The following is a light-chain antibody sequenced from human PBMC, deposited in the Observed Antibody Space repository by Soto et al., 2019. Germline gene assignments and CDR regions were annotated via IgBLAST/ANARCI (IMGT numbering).Light chain of an antibody. V-gene: IGLV2-11*01. CDR1: SSDVGGYNY. CDR3: CSSTASYV. J-gene: IGLJ1*01. Sequence: QSALTQPRSVSGSPGQSVTISCTGTSSDVGGYNYVSWYQQHPGKAPKLMIYDVSKRPSGVPDRFSGSKSGNTASLTISGLQAEDEADYYCCSSTASYVFGTGTKVTVL. CDR2: DVS.